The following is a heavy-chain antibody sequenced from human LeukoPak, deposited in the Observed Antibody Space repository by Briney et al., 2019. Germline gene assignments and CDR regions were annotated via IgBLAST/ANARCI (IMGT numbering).Heavy chain of an antibody. CDR3: ARWRGNGYGGNSAGPYYYYYHGMDV. V-gene: IGHV6-1*01. CDR1: GDSVSSNSAA. J-gene: IGHJ6*02. Sequence: SQTLSLTCAISGDSVSSNSAAWNWIRQSPSRGLEWLGRTYYRSKWYNDYAVSVKSRITINPDTSKNQFSLQLNSVTPEDTAVYYCARWRGNGYGGNSAGPYYYYYHGMDVWGQGTTVTVSS. CDR2: TYYRSKWYN. D-gene: IGHD4-23*01.